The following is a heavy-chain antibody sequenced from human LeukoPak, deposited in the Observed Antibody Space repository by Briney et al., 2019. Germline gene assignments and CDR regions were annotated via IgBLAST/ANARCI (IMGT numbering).Heavy chain of an antibody. Sequence: GGSLRLSCAASGFTFSNAWMSWVRQAPGKGLEWVGRIKRTNDGGTTDNAAPVKGRFTISRDDSKSTLYLQMNSLKTEDTALYYCTAGSGYSDFDYWGQGTLVTVSS. D-gene: IGHD3-22*01. J-gene: IGHJ4*02. CDR3: TAGSGYSDFDY. V-gene: IGHV3-15*01. CDR2: IKRTNDGGTT. CDR1: GFTFSNAW.